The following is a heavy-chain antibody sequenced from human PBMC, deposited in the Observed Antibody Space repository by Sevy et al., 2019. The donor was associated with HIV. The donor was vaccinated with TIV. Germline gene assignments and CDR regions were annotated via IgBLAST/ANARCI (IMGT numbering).Heavy chain of an antibody. CDR3: ARHSHGSGTYYVPFDS. D-gene: IGHD3-10*01. J-gene: IGHJ4*02. CDR1: GYSITSGYL. CDR2: VFHSGST. V-gene: IGHV4-38-2*01. Sequence: SETLSLTCAVSGYSITSGYLWGWIRQPPGKGLEWIVSVFHSGSTYYNPSLNSRVIISVDTSKNQFSLKLNSVTAADTAVYYCARHSHGSGTYYVPFDSWGQGTLVTVSS.